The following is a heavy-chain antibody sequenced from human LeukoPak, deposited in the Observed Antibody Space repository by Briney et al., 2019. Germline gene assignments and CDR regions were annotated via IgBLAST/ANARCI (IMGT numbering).Heavy chain of an antibody. CDR3: ATSSSGLTSDAFDI. CDR1: GFAFRDYA. D-gene: IGHD3-22*01. J-gene: IGHJ3*02. V-gene: IGHV3-23*01. CDR2: ISGSGGST. Sequence: GGSLRLSCAASGFAFRDYAMSWVRQAPGKGLEWVSAISGSGGSTYYADSVKGRFTISRDNSKNTLYLQMNSLRAEDTAVYYCATSSSGLTSDAFDIWGQGTMVTVSS.